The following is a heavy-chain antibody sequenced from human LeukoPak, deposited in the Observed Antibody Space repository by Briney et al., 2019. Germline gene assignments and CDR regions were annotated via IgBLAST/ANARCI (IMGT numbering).Heavy chain of an antibody. V-gene: IGHV1-69*05. D-gene: IGHD6-13*01. CDR1: GGTFSSYA. J-gene: IGHJ3*02. CDR2: IIPIFGTA. Sequence: ASVKVSCKASGGTFSSYAISWVRQAPGQGLEWMGGIIPIFGTANYAQKFQGRVTMTRDMSTSTVYMELSSLRSEDTAVYYCARLMRQLVLRDAFDIWGQGTMVTVSS. CDR3: ARLMRQLVLRDAFDI.